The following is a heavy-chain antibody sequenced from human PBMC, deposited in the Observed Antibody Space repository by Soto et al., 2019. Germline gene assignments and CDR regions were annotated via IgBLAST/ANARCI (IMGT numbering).Heavy chain of an antibody. CDR2: IWYDGSNK. CDR3: ARADCTGAYCYSWPFNYGVDV. V-gene: IGHV3-33*08. Sequence: QVQLVESGGGVVQPGGSLRLSCTTSGFTFNTYGMHWVRQAPGKGLEWVAIIWYDGSNKYYADSVKGRFTISRDNSKNTLYLQMNSLRAEDTALYYCARADCTGAYCYSWPFNYGVDVWGQGTTVTDSS. CDR1: GFTFNTYG. D-gene: IGHD2-15*01. J-gene: IGHJ6*02.